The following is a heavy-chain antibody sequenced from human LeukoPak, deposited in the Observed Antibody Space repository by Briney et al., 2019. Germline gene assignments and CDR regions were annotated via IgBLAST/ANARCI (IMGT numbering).Heavy chain of an antibody. V-gene: IGHV1-69*13. D-gene: IGHD2-15*01. J-gene: IGHJ4*02. CDR2: IIPIFGTA. CDR3: ARVRAYCSGGSCYSFDY. Sequence: SVKVSCTASGGTFSSYAISWVRQAPGQGLEWMGGIIPIFGTANYAQKFQGRVTITADESTSTAYMEQSSLRSEDTAVYYCARVRAYCSGGSCYSFDYWGQGTLVTVSS. CDR1: GGTFSSYA.